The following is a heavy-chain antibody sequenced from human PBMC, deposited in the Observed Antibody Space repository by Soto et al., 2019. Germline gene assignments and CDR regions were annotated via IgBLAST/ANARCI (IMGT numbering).Heavy chain of an antibody. Sequence: QVQLVESGGGVVQPGRSQRLSCAASGFTFSNYGMHWVRQAPGKGLEWLALIWYDGSQKYYADSVKGRFTISRDNSKNTLYLQMNSLTAEDTAVYHCASECGGNCYALDYWGQGTLVTVSS. CDR2: IWYDGSQK. V-gene: IGHV3-33*01. D-gene: IGHD2-21*01. J-gene: IGHJ4*02. CDR3: ASECGGNCYALDY. CDR1: GFTFSNYG.